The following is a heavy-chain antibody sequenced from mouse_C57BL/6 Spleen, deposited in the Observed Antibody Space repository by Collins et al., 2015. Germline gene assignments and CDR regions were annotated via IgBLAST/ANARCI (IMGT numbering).Heavy chain of an antibody. CDR1: GYTFTSYW. D-gene: IGHD1-1*01. J-gene: IGHJ1*03. V-gene: IGHV1-52*01. CDR2: IDPSDSET. CDR3: ARRLTTVPSWYFDV. Sequence: VKLSCKASGYTFTSYWMHWVKQRPIQGLEWTGNIDPSDSETHYNQKFKDKATLTVDKSSSTAYMQLSSLTSEDSAVYYCARRLTTVPSWYFDVWGTGTTVTVSS.